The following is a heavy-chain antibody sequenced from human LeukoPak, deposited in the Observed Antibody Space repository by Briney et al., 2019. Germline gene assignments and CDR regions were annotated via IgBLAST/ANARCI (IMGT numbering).Heavy chain of an antibody. CDR3: ASRAVPAAPPLP. CDR2: INPNSGGT. V-gene: IGHV1-2*02. Sequence: ASVKVSCKASGYTFTGYYMHSVRQAPGQGLEWMGWINPNSGGTNYAQRFQGRVTMTRDTSISTAYMELSRLRSDDTAVYYCASRAVPAAPPLPWGQGTLVTVSS. D-gene: IGHD2-2*01. CDR1: GYTFTGYY. J-gene: IGHJ5*02.